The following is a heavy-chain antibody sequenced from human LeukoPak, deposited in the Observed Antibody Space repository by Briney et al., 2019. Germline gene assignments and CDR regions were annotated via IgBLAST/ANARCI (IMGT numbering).Heavy chain of an antibody. J-gene: IGHJ3*02. CDR1: GYTFAGYY. CDR2: INPNSGGT. D-gene: IGHD3-10*01. CDR3: AREVGGVIIGNAFDI. Sequence: ASVKVSCKASGYTFAGYYMHWVRQAPGQGLEWMGWINPNSGGTNYAQKFQGRVTMTRDTSISTAYMELSRLRSDDTDVYYFAREVGGVIIGNAFDIWGQGTMVTVSS. V-gene: IGHV1-2*02.